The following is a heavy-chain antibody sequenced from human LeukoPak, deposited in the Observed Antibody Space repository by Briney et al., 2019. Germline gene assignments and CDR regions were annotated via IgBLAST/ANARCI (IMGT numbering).Heavy chain of an antibody. V-gene: IGHV3-48*03. CDR3: ARVRSGYSHENYFDY. D-gene: IGHD5-18*01. J-gene: IGHJ4*02. CDR1: GFTFSSYE. CDR2: ISGSGSTI. Sequence: GGSLRLSCAASGFTFSSYEMNWVRQAPGKGLEWVSYISGSGSTIYYADSVKGRFTISRDNAKDSLYLQMNSLRAEDTAVYYCARVRSGYSHENYFDYWGQGTLVTVSS.